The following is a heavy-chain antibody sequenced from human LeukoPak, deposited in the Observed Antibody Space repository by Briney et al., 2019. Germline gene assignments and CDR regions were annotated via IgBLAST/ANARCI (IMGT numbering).Heavy chain of an antibody. V-gene: IGHV3-48*03. CDR3: ARIVVVPARYYYYMDV. Sequence: GGSLRLSCAASGFTFSSYEMNWVRQAPGKGLEWVSYISSSGSTIYYADSVKGRFTISRDNAKNSLYLQMNSLRAEDTAVYYCARIVVVPARYYYYMDVWGKGTTVTISS. J-gene: IGHJ6*03. CDR1: GFTFSSYE. D-gene: IGHD2-2*01. CDR2: ISSSGSTI.